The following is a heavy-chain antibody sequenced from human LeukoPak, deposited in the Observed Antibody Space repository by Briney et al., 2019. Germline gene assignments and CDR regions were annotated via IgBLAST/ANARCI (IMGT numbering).Heavy chain of an antibody. V-gene: IGHV3-73*01. J-gene: IGHJ4*02. CDR2: IRGKVYSYET. Sequence: PGGSLRLSCAASGFIFSGSAIHWVRQASGKGLDWVGRIRGKVYSYETTYAASVKGRFTISRIDSNNTAYLQMNSLNTDDTAVYYCTTMSTAEGFDYWGQGTLVTVSS. CDR3: TTMSTAEGFDY. CDR1: GFIFSGSA. D-gene: IGHD1-14*01.